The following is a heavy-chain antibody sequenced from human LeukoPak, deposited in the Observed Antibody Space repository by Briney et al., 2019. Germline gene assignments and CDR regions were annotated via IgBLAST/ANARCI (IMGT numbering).Heavy chain of an antibody. CDR2: ICSRGSYI. CDR3: ARDLYYFGSGSYVPGLPDY. CDR1: GFTLSSYE. J-gene: IGHJ4*02. Sequence: PGGSLRLSCVVSGFTLSSYEMNWVRQAPGMGLEWVSYICSRGSYIYYAESVKGRFTISGDNAKNSLYLQMNSLRAEDTAVYYCARDLYYFGSGSYVPGLPDYWGQGTPVTVSS. D-gene: IGHD3-10*01. V-gene: IGHV3-48*03.